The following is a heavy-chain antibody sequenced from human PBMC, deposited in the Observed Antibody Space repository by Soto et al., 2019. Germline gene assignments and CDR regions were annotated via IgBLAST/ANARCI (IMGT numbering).Heavy chain of an antibody. Sequence: ASVKVSCKASGYTFTGYFMHWVRQAPGEGLEWMGWINPNSGATKYAPKFQGRVTMTRDTSNRTAYLELSRLTSDDTAIYYCARGGGTPLATLPWGQGTPVTVSS. CDR1: GYTFTGYF. CDR3: ARGGGTPLATLP. V-gene: IGHV1-2*02. D-gene: IGHD3-16*01. J-gene: IGHJ5*02. CDR2: INPNSGAT.